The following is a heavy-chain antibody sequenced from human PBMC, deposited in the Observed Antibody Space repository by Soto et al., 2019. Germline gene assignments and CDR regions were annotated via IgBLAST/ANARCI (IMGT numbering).Heavy chain of an antibody. Sequence: SSGKVSCKASGYTFTSYAMHWVRQAPGQRLEWMGWINAGNGNTKYSQKFQGRVTITRDASASTAYMELSSLRSEDTAVYYCARGYDYWSGYIDYWGQGTLVTVSS. J-gene: IGHJ4*02. D-gene: IGHD3-3*01. CDR2: INAGNGNT. CDR3: ARGYDYWSGYIDY. CDR1: GYTFTSYA. V-gene: IGHV1-3*01.